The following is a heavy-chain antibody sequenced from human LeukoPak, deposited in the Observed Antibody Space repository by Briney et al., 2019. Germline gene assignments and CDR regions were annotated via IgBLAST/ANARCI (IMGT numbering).Heavy chain of an antibody. J-gene: IGHJ4*02. V-gene: IGHV4-4*07. CDR3: AREDGDY. Sequence: SETLSLTCTVSGASISAFHWTWFRQPAGKGLEWIWLIYSSGSTLFNPSLKSRVAMSVDLTKNQLSLKLTSVTAADTAMYYCAREDGDYWGRGTLVTVSS. CDR1: GASISAFH. CDR2: IYSSGST.